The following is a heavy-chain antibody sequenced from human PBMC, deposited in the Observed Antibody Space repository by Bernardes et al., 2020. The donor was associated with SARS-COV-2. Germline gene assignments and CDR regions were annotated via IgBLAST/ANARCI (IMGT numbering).Heavy chain of an antibody. Sequence: GAFLQSSRKGSGYSLTRYWIGWVRPIPGKGLEWMGIIYPGDSDTRYSPSFQGQVTISADKSISTAYLQWSSLKASDTAMYYCARKGSSWDDAFDIWGQGTMVTVSS. CDR1: GYSLTRYW. J-gene: IGHJ3*02. V-gene: IGHV5-51*01. D-gene: IGHD6-13*01. CDR3: ARKGSSWDDAFDI. CDR2: IYPGDSDT.